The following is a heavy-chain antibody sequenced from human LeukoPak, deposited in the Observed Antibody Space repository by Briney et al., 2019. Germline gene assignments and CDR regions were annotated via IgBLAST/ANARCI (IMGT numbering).Heavy chain of an antibody. D-gene: IGHD6-19*01. CDR1: GFTLNNAW. Sequence: GGSLRLSCAASGFTLNNAWMSWVRQAPGKGLEWLGRIKRETDGGTIDYAAPVKGRFTISRDDSRNTLYLQMDSLRAEDTAVYYCARHYLSGWSDYWGQGTLVTVSS. V-gene: IGHV3-15*01. CDR3: ARHYLSGWSDY. J-gene: IGHJ4*02. CDR2: IKRETDGGTI.